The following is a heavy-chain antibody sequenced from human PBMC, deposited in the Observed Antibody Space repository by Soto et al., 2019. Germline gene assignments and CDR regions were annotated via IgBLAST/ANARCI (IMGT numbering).Heavy chain of an antibody. CDR3: ARGGGYESLPY. D-gene: IGHD6-19*01. CDR1: GASITYGGYS. V-gene: IGHV4-30-2*01. J-gene: IGHJ4*02. Sequence: SETLSLTCTVSGASITYGGYSWSWIRQPPGKGLEWIGYINHLETTFYNPSFESRLTLSIDRTKNQFSLKLNSMTAADGAVYFCARGGGYESLPYWGQGLLVTFSS. CDR2: INHLETT.